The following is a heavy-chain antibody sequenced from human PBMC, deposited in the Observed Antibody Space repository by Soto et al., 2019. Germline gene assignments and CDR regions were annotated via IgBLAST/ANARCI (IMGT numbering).Heavy chain of an antibody. V-gene: IGHV7-4-1*01. CDR2: INTNTGNP. CDR1: GYTFTSYA. D-gene: IGHD3-3*01. J-gene: IGHJ6*03. CDR3: ARVAGTYYDWGSGYYRYYYYMDV. Sequence: ASVKVSCKASGYTFTSYAMNWVRQAPGQGLEWMGWINTNTGNPTYAQGFTGRFVFSLDTSVSTAYLQICSLKAEDTAVYYCARVAGTYYDWGSGYYRYYYYMDVWGKGTTVNVSS.